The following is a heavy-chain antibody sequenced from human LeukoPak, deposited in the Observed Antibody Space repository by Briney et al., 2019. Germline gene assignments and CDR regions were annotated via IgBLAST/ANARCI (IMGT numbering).Heavy chain of an antibody. V-gene: IGHV1-69*04. CDR1: GGTSNSHA. Sequence: SVKVPCKASGGTSNSHAISWVRQAPGQGLEWMGRIIPNLGTTSRAQNFQDRVTLTADKSTNTAYMELTSLTSDDTAVYYCATTNDGGGYQWGDFFDFWGQGTLVTVSS. D-gene: IGHD3-22*01. J-gene: IGHJ4*02. CDR3: ATTNDGGGYQWGDFFDF. CDR2: IIPNLGTT.